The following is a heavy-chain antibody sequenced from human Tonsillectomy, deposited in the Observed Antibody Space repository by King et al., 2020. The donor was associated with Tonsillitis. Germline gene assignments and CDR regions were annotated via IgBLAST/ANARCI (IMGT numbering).Heavy chain of an antibody. CDR2: ISSSVST. CDR3: AREDYGDYPY. V-gene: IGHV4-61*02. D-gene: IGHD4-17*01. Sequence: VQLQESGPGLVKPSQTLSLTCAVSGDSINSGPYYWNWIRQPAGKGLEWLGRISSSVSTSSNPSLKSRVTISVDTSKNQFSLRLTSVTAADTAVYYCAREDYGDYPYWGQGTLVTVSP. J-gene: IGHJ4*02. CDR1: GDSINSGPYY.